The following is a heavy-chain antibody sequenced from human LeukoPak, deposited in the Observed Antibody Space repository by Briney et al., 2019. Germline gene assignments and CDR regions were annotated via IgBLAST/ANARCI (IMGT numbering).Heavy chain of an antibody. D-gene: IGHD2-21*01. CDR1: GYTFSSYG. CDR3: ARDHGHKSVDY. Sequence: GASVKVSCKASGYTFSSYGISWLRQAPGQGLEWMGWISTYNGNTNYEQKFQGRVTMTTDTSTSTLYMEVRSLRSDDTAVYYCARDHGHKSVDYWGQGTLVTVSS. CDR2: ISTYNGNT. V-gene: IGHV1-18*01. J-gene: IGHJ4*02.